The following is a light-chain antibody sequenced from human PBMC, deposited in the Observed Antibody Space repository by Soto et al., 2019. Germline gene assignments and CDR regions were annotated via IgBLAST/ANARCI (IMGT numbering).Light chain of an antibody. CDR1: SSDVGSYNL. CDR2: EVS. J-gene: IGLJ1*01. Sequence: QSALTQPRSVSGSPGQSITISCTGTSSDVGSYNLVSWYQHHTGKAPKLMIFEVSKRPSGVSNRFSGSKSGNTASLTISGLQAEDEAEYYCCSYAGTYVFGTGTKVTVL. V-gene: IGLV2-23*02. CDR3: CSYAGTYV.